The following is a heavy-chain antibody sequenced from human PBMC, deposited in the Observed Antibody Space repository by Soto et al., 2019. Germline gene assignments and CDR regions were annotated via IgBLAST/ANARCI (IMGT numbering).Heavy chain of an antibody. Sequence: QITLKESGPTLVKPTQPLTLTCTLSGISLDSQGVGVAWIRQPPGGALEWLALIYWDDDKRYNPSLRSRLTIYKDTSKNLVTLIMTNMDPADTGTYYCAHRQIAISGFGSWGQGTLVNV. V-gene: IGHV2-5*02. D-gene: IGHD2-21*01. CDR2: IYWDDDK. CDR3: AHRQIAISGFGS. CDR1: GISLDSQGVG. J-gene: IGHJ4*02.